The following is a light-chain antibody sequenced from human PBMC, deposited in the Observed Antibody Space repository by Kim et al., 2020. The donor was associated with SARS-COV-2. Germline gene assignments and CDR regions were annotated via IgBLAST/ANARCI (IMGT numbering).Light chain of an antibody. CDR3: QQYDSHPYT. J-gene: IGKJ2*01. CDR2: KAS. V-gene: IGKV1-5*03. CDR1: QSVSSW. Sequence: DIQMTQSPSTLSASVGDRVTITCRASQSVSSWLAWYQQKPGKAPKLLIYKASTLEGGVPSRFSGRGSGTEFTLTINTLQPDDFATYSCQQYDSHPYTFGQETKLELK.